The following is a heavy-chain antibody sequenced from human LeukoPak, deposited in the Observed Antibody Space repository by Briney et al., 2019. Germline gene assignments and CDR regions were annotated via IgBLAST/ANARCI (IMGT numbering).Heavy chain of an antibody. CDR2: ISSSGSTI. D-gene: IGHD3-3*01. CDR3: ARDRITIFGVVMGLDY. CDR1: GFTFNKYW. V-gene: IGHV3-11*04. Sequence: GGSLRLSCADSGFTFNKYWMSWVRQAPGKGLEWVSYISSSGSTIYYADPVKGRFTISRDNAKNSLYLQMNSLRAEDTAVYYCARDRITIFGVVMGLDYWGQGTLVTVSS. J-gene: IGHJ4*02.